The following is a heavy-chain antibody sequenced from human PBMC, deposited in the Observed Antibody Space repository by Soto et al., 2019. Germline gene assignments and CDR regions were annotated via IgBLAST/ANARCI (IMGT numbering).Heavy chain of an antibody. CDR1: GFTVSSND. J-gene: IGHJ4*02. CDR2: IYSSGST. Sequence: EVQLVESGGDLIQPGGSLRLSCAASGFTVSSNDMSCVRQAPGKGLEWVSLIYSSGSTHYADSVKGRFTISRDNSKYTVHLQMNTLGAEDTAVYYCARRPLNSNGAYWGQGPLVTVSS. D-gene: IGHD3-22*01. V-gene: IGHV3-53*01. CDR3: ARRPLNSNGAY.